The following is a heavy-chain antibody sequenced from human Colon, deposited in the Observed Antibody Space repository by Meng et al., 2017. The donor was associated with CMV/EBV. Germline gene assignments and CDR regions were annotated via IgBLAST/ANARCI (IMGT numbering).Heavy chain of an antibody. CDR3: GHRRSRRYSFDY. J-gene: IGHJ4*02. V-gene: IGHV2-5*02. Sequence: KQSGRTTVKPPPAPTLTCCCVGFCSISSGVGVGWIRPPGGKALEWLALIYCDDAKRYSLSLKSRLTTTKDTNNHQAVLPLTIMDPEETATYYCGHRRSRRYSFDYWGQGTLVTVSS. CDR2: IYCDDAK. D-gene: IGHD5-18*01. CDR1: GFCSISSGVG.